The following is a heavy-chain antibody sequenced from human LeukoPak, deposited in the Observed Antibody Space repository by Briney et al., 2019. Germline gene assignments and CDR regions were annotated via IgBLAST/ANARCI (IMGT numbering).Heavy chain of an antibody. Sequence: GGSLRLSCAASGFTFDDYAMHWVRQAPGKGLEWVSGISWSSDNIDYADSVKGRFTISRDNAKNSLYLQMNSLRAEDTAVYYCARETAYCSGGSCYYFDYWGQGTLVTVSS. J-gene: IGHJ4*02. V-gene: IGHV3-9*01. CDR2: ISWSSDNI. CDR3: ARETAYCSGGSCYYFDY. D-gene: IGHD2-15*01. CDR1: GFTFDDYA.